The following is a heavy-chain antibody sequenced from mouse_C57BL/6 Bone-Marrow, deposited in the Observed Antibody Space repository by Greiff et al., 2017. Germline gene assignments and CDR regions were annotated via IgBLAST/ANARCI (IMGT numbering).Heavy chain of an antibody. D-gene: IGHD1-1*01. Sequence: DVMLVESGGDLVKPGGSLKLSCAASGFTFSSYGMSWVRQTPDKRLEWVATISSGGSYTSYPDSVKGRVPISRDNAKNTRYLQMSSLKSEDTAMYYCAITTLVATCVSYYAMDYGGQGTSVTVSA. CDR3: AITTLVATCVSYYAMDY. CDR2: ISSGGSYT. J-gene: IGHJ4*01. CDR1: GFTFSSYG. V-gene: IGHV5-6*02.